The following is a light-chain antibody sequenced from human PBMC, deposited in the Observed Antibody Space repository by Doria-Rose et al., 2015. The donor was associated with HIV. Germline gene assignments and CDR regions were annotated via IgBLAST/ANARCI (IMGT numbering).Light chain of an antibody. Sequence: QSALTQPRSVSGSPGQSVTISCTGTSSDVGGYNYVSWYQQHPGKAPKLMIYDVTKRPSGVPDRFSGSKSGNTASLTISGLQGEDEADYYCCSYAGSSWVFGGGTKLTVL. CDR3: CSYAGSSWV. CDR1: SSDVGGYNY. CDR2: DVT. J-gene: IGLJ3*02. V-gene: IGLV2-11*01.